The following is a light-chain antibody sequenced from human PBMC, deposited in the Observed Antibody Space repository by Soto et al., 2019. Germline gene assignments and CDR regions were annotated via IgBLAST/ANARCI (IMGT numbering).Light chain of an antibody. V-gene: IGLV1-44*01. CDR2: SNN. Sequence: QSVLTQPPSASETPGQWVTISCSGSSSNIGSNTVNWYHQLPRTAPSHLIFSNNQRPSGVAARCSGCKYGTSAALAISGLQSEEEGDYYCAAWDGGRKAVLFGGGTKLTVL. CDR1: SSNIGSNT. J-gene: IGLJ2*01. CDR3: AAWDGGRKAVL.